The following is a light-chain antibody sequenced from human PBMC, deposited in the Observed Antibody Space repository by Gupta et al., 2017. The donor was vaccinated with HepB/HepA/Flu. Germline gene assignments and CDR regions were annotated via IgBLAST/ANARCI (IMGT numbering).Light chain of an antibody. CDR3: QQDGSSPWT. J-gene: IGKJ1*01. Sequence: IVLTQSPGTLSLSPGERATLSCRASQSLSSSYLAWSQQKPGQAPRLLIYGTSSRATGIPDRFSGSGSGTDFTLTISRLEPEDFAVYYCQQDGSSPWTFGQGTKVEIK. V-gene: IGKV3-20*01. CDR2: GTS. CDR1: QSLSSSY.